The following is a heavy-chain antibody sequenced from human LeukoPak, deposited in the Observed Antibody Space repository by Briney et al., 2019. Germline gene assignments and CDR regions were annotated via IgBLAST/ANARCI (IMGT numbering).Heavy chain of an antibody. J-gene: IGHJ3*02. CDR1: GGSISSYY. CDR3: AGAYCGGDCYSGRAFDI. D-gene: IGHD2-21*02. V-gene: IGHV4-4*07. Sequence: SETLSLTCTVSGGSISSYYWSWLRQPAGKGLEWIGRIYTSGSTNYNPSLKSRVTMSVDTSKNQFSLKLSSVTAADTAVYYCAGAYCGGDCYSGRAFDIWGQGTMVTVSS. CDR2: IYTSGST.